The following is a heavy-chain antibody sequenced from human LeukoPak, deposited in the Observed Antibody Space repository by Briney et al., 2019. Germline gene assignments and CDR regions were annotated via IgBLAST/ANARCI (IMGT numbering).Heavy chain of an antibody. J-gene: IGHJ6*04. V-gene: IGHV3-33*01. CDR3: ARDRYGMDV. Sequence: GRSLRLSCAASGFTFSSYGMHWVRQAPGKGLEWAAVIWYDGSNKYYADSVKGRFTISRDNSKNTLYLQMNSLRAEDTAVYYCARDRYGMDVWGKGTTVTVSS. CDR1: GFTFSSYG. CDR2: IWYDGSNK.